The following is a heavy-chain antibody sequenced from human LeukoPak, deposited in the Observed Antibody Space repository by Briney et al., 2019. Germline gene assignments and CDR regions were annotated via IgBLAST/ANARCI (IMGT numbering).Heavy chain of an antibody. J-gene: IGHJ4*02. CDR1: GLTFGSYT. D-gene: IGHD1-26*01. V-gene: IGHV3-23*01. CDR2: ITATGSRT. CDR3: AKDRLKWELLFDY. Sequence: GGSLRLSCAASGLTFGSYTMSWVRQAPGKGLEWVSGITATGSRTYYADSVKGRFTISRDNSKNTLYLQMNSLRAEDTAVYYCAKDRLKWELLFDYWGQGTLVTVSS.